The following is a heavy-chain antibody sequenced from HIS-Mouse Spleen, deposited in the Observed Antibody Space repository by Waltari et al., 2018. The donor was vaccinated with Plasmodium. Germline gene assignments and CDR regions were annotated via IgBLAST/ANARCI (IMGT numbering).Heavy chain of an antibody. CDR3: ARGSAGDAFDI. CDR1: GYTFTRYG. J-gene: IGHJ3*02. Sequence: QVQLVQSGTDMKKPGASVKVSCKAHGYTFTRYGINWVRQAPGQGLEWMGWISAYNGNTNYAQKLQGRVTMTTDTSTSTAYMQLRSLRSDDTAVYYCARGSAGDAFDIWGQGTMVTVSS. V-gene: IGHV1-18*01. CDR2: ISAYNGNT. D-gene: IGHD6-19*01.